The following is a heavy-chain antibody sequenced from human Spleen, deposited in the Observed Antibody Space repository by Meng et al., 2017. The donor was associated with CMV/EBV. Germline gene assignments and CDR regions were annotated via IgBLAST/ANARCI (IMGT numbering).Heavy chain of an antibody. J-gene: IGHJ4*02. Sequence: FTGPYLHWGRQAPGQRLEWLGWNNPDSGITKYAQKFQSRVTITKDTSLTTSYLELRRLTSDDTAMYYCARGSAEFVVSPPTIWSDFWGQGTLVTVSS. CDR3: ARGSAEFVVSPPTIWSDF. V-gene: IGHV1-2*02. D-gene: IGHD2-2*01. CDR2: NNPDSGIT. CDR1: FTGPY.